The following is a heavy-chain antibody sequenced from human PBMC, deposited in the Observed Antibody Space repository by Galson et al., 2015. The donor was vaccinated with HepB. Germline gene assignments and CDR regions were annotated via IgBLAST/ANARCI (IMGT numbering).Heavy chain of an antibody. Sequence: SVKVSCKASGYTFTSYGISWVRQAPGQGLEWMGWISAYNGNTNYAQKLQGRVTMTTDTSTSTAYMELRSLRPDDTAVYYCARVYGRYYDSSGYYGFQHWGQGTLVTVSS. D-gene: IGHD3-22*01. CDR3: ARVYGRYYDSSGYYGFQH. J-gene: IGHJ1*01. V-gene: IGHV1-18*01. CDR1: GYTFTSYG. CDR2: ISAYNGNT.